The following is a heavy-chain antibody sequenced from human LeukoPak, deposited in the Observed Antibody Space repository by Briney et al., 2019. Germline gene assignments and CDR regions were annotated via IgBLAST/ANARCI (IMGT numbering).Heavy chain of an antibody. CDR1: GFPFSNAW. J-gene: IGHJ4*02. CDR2: IKSKTDGGTT. V-gene: IGHV3-15*01. D-gene: IGHD3-3*01. CDR3: TTDPDKLTIFGVVIDY. Sequence: GGSLRLACAASGFPFSNAWMSWVRQAPGKGLEWDGCIKSKTDGGTTDYAAPVKGRFTISRDDSKNTLYLQMNSLKTEDTAVYYCTTDPDKLTIFGVVIDYWGQGTLVTVSS.